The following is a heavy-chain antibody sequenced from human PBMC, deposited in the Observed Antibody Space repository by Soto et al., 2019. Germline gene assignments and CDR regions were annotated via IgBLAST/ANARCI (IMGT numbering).Heavy chain of an antibody. CDR3: ACRYVRASHFDY. CDR2: IDYTGTT. CDR1: GDSIRNSSYY. J-gene: IGHJ4*02. V-gene: IGHV4-39*01. Sequence: QLQLQESGPGLVKPSDPLSLPCSVSGDSIRNSSYYWAWIRQPPGEGLEWIGGIDYTGTTYYNPSSNSQVTVSVGMSESRFALKLSPVTGAETAVYFGACRYVRASHFDYWGQGALVTDSS. D-gene: IGHD1-26*01.